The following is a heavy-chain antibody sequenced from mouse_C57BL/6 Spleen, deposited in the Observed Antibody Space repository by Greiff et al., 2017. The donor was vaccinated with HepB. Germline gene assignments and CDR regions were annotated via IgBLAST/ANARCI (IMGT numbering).Heavy chain of an antibody. CDR3: ARPYGSSYNFDY. CDR1: GYTFTSYW. Sequence: QVQLKQPGAELVRPGTPVKLSCKASGYTFTSYWMHWVKQRPGQGLEWIGVIDPSDSYTNYNQKFKGKATLTVDTSSSTAYMQLSSLTSEDSAVYYCARPYGSSYNFDYWGQGTTLTVSS. D-gene: IGHD1-1*01. CDR2: IDPSDSYT. V-gene: IGHV1-59*01. J-gene: IGHJ2*01.